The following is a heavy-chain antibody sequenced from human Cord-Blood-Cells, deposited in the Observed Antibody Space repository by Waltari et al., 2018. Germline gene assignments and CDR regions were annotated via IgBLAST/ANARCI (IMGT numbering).Heavy chain of an antibody. Sequence: QVQLQESGPGLVKPSETLSLTCTVSGGSISSHYWSWIRQPPGKGLEWIGYIYYSGSTNYNPSRKSRVTISVDTSKNQFSLKLSSVTAADTAVYYCARGEGGATIYYHGMDVWGQGTTVTVSS. V-gene: IGHV4-59*11. J-gene: IGHJ6*02. D-gene: IGHD1-26*01. CDR3: ARGEGGATIYYHGMDV. CDR1: GGSISSHY. CDR2: IYYSGST.